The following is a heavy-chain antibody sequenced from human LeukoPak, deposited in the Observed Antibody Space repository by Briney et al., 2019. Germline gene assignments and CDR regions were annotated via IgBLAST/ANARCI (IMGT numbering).Heavy chain of an antibody. D-gene: IGHD2-2*01. J-gene: IGHJ6*03. CDR1: GYTFTGYY. CDR3: ARDRCTSCIYYYYYMDL. CDR2: INPNSGGT. V-gene: IGHV1-2*02. Sequence: GASVKVSCKASGYTFTGYYMHWVRHAPGQGLEWMGWINPNSGGTNYAQKFQGRVTMTRDTSISTAYMELSRLRSDDTAVYYCARDRCTSCIYYYYYMDLWGKGTTVTVSS.